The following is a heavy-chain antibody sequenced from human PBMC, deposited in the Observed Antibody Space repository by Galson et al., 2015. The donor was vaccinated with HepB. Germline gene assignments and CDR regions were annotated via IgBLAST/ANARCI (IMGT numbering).Heavy chain of an antibody. CDR3: AKDSHSVKQWLVVEAFDI. CDR2: ISGSGGST. V-gene: IGHV3-23*01. Sequence: SLRLSCAASGFTFSSYAMSWVRQAPGKGLEWVSAISGSGGSTYYADSVKGRFTISRDNSKNTLYLQMNSLRAEDTAVYYCAKDSHSVKQWLVVEAFDIWGQGTMVTVSS. J-gene: IGHJ3*02. CDR1: GFTFSSYA. D-gene: IGHD6-19*01.